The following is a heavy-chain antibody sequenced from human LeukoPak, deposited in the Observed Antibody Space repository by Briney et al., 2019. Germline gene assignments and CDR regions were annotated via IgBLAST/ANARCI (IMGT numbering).Heavy chain of an antibody. CDR2: ISSSGSTI. V-gene: IGHV3-48*03. Sequence: GGSLRLSCAASGFTFSSYEMNWVRQAPGKGLEWVSYISSSGSTIYYADSVKGRFTISRDNAKNSLYLQMNSLRAEDTAVYYCARAVWTVATLFDYWGQGTLVTVSS. D-gene: IGHD3-16*01. CDR3: ARAVWTVATLFDY. CDR1: GFTFSSYE. J-gene: IGHJ4*02.